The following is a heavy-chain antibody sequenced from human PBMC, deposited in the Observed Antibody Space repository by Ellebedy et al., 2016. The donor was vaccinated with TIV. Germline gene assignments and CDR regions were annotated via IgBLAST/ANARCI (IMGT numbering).Heavy chain of an antibody. CDR2: IYQSGST. CDR1: GDSISSSNG. CDR3: ARAPAGTKQRPLDY. J-gene: IGHJ4*02. V-gene: IGHV4-4*02. D-gene: IGHD6-13*01. Sequence: MPGGSLRLSCAVSGDSISSSNGWNWVRQTPGKGLEWIREIYQSGSTNYNPSLKSRVTISVDKSKNQFSLKLTSVTAADTAVYYCARAPAGTKQRPLDYWGKGTLVTVSS.